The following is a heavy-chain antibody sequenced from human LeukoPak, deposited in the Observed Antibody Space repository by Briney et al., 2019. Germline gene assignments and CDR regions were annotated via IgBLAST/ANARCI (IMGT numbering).Heavy chain of an antibody. D-gene: IGHD3-3*01. CDR1: GYTFTSYD. CDR3: ARDLSDYYYCYMDV. Sequence: GASVKVSCKASGYTFTSYDINWVRQATGQGLEWMGWMNPNSGNTGYAQKFQGRVTITRNTSISTAYMELSSLRSEDTAVYYCARDLSDYYYCYMDVWGKGTTVTVSS. V-gene: IGHV1-8*03. J-gene: IGHJ6*03. CDR2: MNPNSGNT.